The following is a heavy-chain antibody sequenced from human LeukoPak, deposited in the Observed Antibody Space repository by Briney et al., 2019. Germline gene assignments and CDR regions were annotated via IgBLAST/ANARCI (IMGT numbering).Heavy chain of an antibody. Sequence: SETLSLTCTVSGGSISSYYWSWIRQPPGKGLEWIGYIYFSGSTNYNPSLKSRVTISVDTSKNQFSLKLSSVTAADTAVYYCARDLGGSGWYEMVMDVWGQGTTVTVSS. D-gene: IGHD6-19*01. CDR2: IYFSGST. J-gene: IGHJ6*02. V-gene: IGHV4-59*01. CDR1: GGSISSYY. CDR3: ARDLGGSGWYEMVMDV.